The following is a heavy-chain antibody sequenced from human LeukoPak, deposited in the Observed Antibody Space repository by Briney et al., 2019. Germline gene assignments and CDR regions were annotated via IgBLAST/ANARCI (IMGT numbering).Heavy chain of an antibody. V-gene: IGHV3-23*01. CDR3: ARLRNTMTTPRFDY. D-gene: IGHD4-11*01. Sequence: EGSLRLSCAASGLPFTTYAMSWVRQAPGKGLEWVSAISGSDGGTHYADSVKGRFTSSRDNSKNTLYLQMNSLRADDTAVYYCARLRNTMTTPRFDYWGQGTLVTVSS. CDR2: ISGSDGGT. CDR1: GLPFTTYA. J-gene: IGHJ4*02.